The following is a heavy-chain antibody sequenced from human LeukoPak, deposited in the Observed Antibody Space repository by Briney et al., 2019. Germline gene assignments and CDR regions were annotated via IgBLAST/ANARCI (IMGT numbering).Heavy chain of an antibody. Sequence: GSLRLSCAASGFTFSSYWMHWVRQAPGKGLVWVSRINSDGSSTSYADSVKGRFTISRDNAKNTLYLQMNSLRAEDTAVYYCARPPYYYDSSGYLGYWGQGTLVTVSS. V-gene: IGHV3-74*01. CDR1: GFTFSSYW. CDR3: ARPPYYYDSSGYLGY. D-gene: IGHD3-22*01. CDR2: INSDGSST. J-gene: IGHJ4*02.